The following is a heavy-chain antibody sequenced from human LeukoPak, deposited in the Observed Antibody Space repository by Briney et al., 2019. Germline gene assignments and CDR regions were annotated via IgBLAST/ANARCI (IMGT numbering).Heavy chain of an antibody. J-gene: IGHJ4*02. CDR1: GFTFSSYS. Sequence: PGGSLRLSCAASGFTFSSYSMNWVRQAPGKGLEWVSYISSSSSTIYYADSVKGRFTISRDNAKNSLYLQMNSLRAEDTAVYYCARVNNEWLPGLSIVFDYWGQGTLVTVSS. CDR3: ARVNNEWLPGLSIVFDY. CDR2: ISSSSSTI. V-gene: IGHV3-48*01. D-gene: IGHD3-3*01.